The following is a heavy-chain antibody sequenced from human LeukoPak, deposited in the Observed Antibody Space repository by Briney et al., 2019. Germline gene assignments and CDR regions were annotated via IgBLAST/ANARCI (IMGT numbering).Heavy chain of an antibody. Sequence: EASVKVSCKASGYTFTTYALHWVRQAPGQRLEWMGRIIPILGIANYAQKFQGRVTITADKSTSTAYMELSSLRSEDTAVYYCAIDDPLVAAAYWGQGTLVTVSS. D-gene: IGHD5-12*01. J-gene: IGHJ1*01. V-gene: IGHV1-69*04. CDR3: AIDDPLVAAAY. CDR1: GYTFTTYA. CDR2: IIPILGIA.